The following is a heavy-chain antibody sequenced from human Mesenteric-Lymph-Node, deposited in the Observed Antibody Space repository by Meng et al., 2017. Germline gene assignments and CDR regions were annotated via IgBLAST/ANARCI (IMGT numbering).Heavy chain of an antibody. CDR1: GFTFSTYA. CDR2: ISHDGGET. Sequence: GESLKISCAASGFTFSTYAMHWVRQAPGKGLEWVALISHDGGETYYADSVKGRFTCSRDNSKNTLSLQMNSLRAEDTALYYCAREPTTVVGLDYWGQGTLVTVSS. J-gene: IGHJ4*02. D-gene: IGHD4-23*01. CDR3: AREPTTVVGLDY. V-gene: IGHV3-30*12.